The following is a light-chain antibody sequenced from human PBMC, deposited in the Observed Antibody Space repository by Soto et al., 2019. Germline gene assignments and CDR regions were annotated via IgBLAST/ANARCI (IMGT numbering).Light chain of an antibody. CDR1: SSNIGDNS. J-gene: IGLJ7*01. CDR2: DNN. Sequence: QSVLTQPPSVSAAPGQKVTISCSGSSSNIGDNSVSWYQQLPGTAPKLLIYDNNKRPSGIPDRFSDSKSGTSATLGITGLQTGDEADYYCGTWDSSLSGVVFGGGTQLTVL. V-gene: IGLV1-51*01. CDR3: GTWDSSLSGVV.